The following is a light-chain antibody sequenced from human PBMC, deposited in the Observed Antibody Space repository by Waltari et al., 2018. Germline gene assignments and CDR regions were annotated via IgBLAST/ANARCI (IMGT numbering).Light chain of an antibody. Sequence: DIQMTQSPSILSASIGDRVTITCRDSQNINIWLAWYQHKPEKGPRLLIYTASTLERGVSSRFSGSGTGTNFSLTITSLQPDDSATYYCQQYDTFLGTFGQGTRLDI. V-gene: IGKV1-5*03. CDR1: QNINIW. CDR3: QQYDTFLGT. J-gene: IGKJ1*01. CDR2: TAS.